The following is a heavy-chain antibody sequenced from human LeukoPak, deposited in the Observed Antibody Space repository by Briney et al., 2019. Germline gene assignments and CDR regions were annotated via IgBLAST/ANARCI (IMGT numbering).Heavy chain of an antibody. CDR2: ISAQNGNT. J-gene: IGHJ4*02. CDR3: ARGVGAIAH. V-gene: IGHV1-18*01. Sequence: ASVNVSCKSSGYMFTSHGIHWLRQAPGQGLEWMGWISAQNGNTNYMQQFLGRVTMTRDTSASTVYMELRSLKSDDTAVYYCARGVGAIAHWGQGTLVTVSS. CDR1: GYMFTSHG. D-gene: IGHD1-26*01.